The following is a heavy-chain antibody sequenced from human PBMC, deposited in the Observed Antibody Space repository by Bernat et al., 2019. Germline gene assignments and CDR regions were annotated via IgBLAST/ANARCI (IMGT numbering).Heavy chain of an antibody. J-gene: IGHJ4*02. D-gene: IGHD6-13*01. CDR2: ITDRGATT. V-gene: IGHV3-23*01. CDR1: GFTFSSYA. Sequence: EVQLLESGGGLVQPGGSLRLSCAASGFTFSSYAMFWVRQAPGKGLEWVSGITDRGATTHYADSVKGRFTISRDSSKNTVYLQMNSLRAEDTAIYYCAKAFSPYGSSSYCSFDYWGQGTLVTVSS. CDR3: AKAFSPYGSSSYCSFDY.